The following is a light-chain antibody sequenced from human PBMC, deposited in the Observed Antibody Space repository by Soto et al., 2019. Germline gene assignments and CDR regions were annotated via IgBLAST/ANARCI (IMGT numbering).Light chain of an antibody. CDR2: GAS. V-gene: IGKV3-20*01. CDR3: QQYGSSPYT. CDR1: QSVSNSY. Sequence: EVVLTQSPGPLSLSPGERATLSCRASQSVSNSYLAWYQQKPGQAPGLLIFGASSRATGIPDRFSGSGSGTDFTLTISRLEPEDFAVYYCQQYGSSPYTFGQGTKLEIK. J-gene: IGKJ2*01.